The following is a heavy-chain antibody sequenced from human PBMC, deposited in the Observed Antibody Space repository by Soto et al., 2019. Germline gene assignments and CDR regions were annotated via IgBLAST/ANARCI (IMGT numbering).Heavy chain of an antibody. Sequence: GGSLRLSCVGSGFSLSKYGMHWVRQAPGKGLEWVAVLSQDGRNKKYVDSVKGRFTISRDNYRNTLYLQMNFLRAEDTAVYYCAKDRLRAGGLVPIALDAFDTWGQGTMVTVSS. CDR1: GFSLSKYG. CDR2: LSQDGRNK. V-gene: IGHV3-30*18. D-gene: IGHD6-19*01. CDR3: AKDRLRAGGLVPIALDAFDT. J-gene: IGHJ3*02.